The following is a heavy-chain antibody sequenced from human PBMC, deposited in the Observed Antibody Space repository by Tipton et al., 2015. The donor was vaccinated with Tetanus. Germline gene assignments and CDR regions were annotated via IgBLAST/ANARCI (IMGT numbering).Heavy chain of an antibody. CDR1: GGTFSNYG. D-gene: IGHD2-15*01. J-gene: IGHJ4*02. Sequence: QSGPEVKMPGSSVTVSCKASGGTFSNYGINWVRQATGQGFEWMGWVNPNTGDTGYAEKFQGRVTITRNTSINTVYMELSSLRSEDTAVYYCARVRDCSGGSCPDDWGQGTLVTVSS. CDR2: VNPNTGDT. CDR3: ARVRDCSGGSCPDD. V-gene: IGHV1-8*02.